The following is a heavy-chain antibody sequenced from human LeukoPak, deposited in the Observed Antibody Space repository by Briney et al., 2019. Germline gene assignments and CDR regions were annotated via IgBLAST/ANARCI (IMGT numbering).Heavy chain of an antibody. D-gene: IGHD3-3*01. V-gene: IGHV1-18*01. CDR1: GYTFTSYG. Sequence: ASVTVSCKASGYTFTSYGISWVRQAPGQGLEWMGWISAYNGNTNYAQKLQGRVTMTTDTSTSTAYMELRSPRSDDTAVYYCARPIEYYDFWSRAYYYYMDVWGKGTTVTVSS. CDR3: ARPIEYYDFWSRAYYYYMDV. CDR2: ISAYNGNT. J-gene: IGHJ6*03.